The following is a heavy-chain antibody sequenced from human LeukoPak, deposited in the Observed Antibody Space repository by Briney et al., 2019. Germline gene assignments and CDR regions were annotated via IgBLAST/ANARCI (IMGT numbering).Heavy chain of an antibody. CDR2: IYYSVSGGGT. J-gene: IGHJ4*02. V-gene: IGHV4-59*08. D-gene: IGHD4-17*01. CDR3: ARGGTMTTVPL. Sequence: SETLSLTCTVSGGSINNYYWNWNRQAPGPGLVFFGYIYYSVSGGGTNYNPSLKSRVTISADTSKNQFSLKLSSVTAADTAVYYCARGGTMTTVPLWGQGTLVTVSS. CDR1: GGSINNYY.